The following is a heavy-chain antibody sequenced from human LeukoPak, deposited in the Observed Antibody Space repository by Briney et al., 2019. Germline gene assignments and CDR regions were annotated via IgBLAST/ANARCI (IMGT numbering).Heavy chain of an antibody. CDR2: IYYSGST. D-gene: IGHD2-15*01. Sequence: SETLSLTCTVSGGSISSYYWSWIRQPPGKGLEWIGYIYYSGSTNYNPPLKSRVTISVDTSKDQFSLKLSSVTAADTAVYYCARGTGPPLGYCSGGSCYGYYFDYWGQGTLVTDSS. J-gene: IGHJ4*02. V-gene: IGHV4-59*01. CDR3: ARGTGPPLGYCSGGSCYGYYFDY. CDR1: GGSISSYY.